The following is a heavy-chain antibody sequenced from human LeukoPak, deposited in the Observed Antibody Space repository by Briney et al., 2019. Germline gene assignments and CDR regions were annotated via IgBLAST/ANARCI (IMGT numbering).Heavy chain of an antibody. CDR3: ARTLTKLRFLEWIDAFDI. CDR1: GFTFSSYS. J-gene: IGHJ3*02. D-gene: IGHD3-3*01. CDR2: ISSSSSTI. V-gene: IGHV3-48*01. Sequence: GGSLRLSCAASGFTFSSYSMNWVRQAPGKGLEWVSYISSSSSTIYYADSVKGRFTISRDNAKNSLYLQVNSLRAEDTAVYYCARTLTKLRFLEWIDAFDIWGQGTMVTVSS.